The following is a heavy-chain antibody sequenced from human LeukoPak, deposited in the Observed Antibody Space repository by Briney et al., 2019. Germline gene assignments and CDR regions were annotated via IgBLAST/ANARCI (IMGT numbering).Heavy chain of an antibody. CDR1: GFTFSTYS. J-gene: IGHJ4*02. D-gene: IGHD1-20*01. CDR3: ASYNWNDGFFHY. V-gene: IGHV3-48*02. Sequence: GGSLRLSCAASGFTFSTYSMNWVRQAPGKGLEWISYISSSSNTIYYADSVKGRFTISRDNAKNSLSLQMNSLRDEDTAVYYCASYNWNDGFFHYWGQGTLVTVSS. CDR2: ISSSSNTI.